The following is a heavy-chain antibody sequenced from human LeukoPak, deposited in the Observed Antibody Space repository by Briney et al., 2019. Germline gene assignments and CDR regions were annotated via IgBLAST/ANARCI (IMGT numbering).Heavy chain of an antibody. CDR2: IDHRGGT. CDR1: GGSRSSSNW. Sequence: SGTLSLTCAVSGGSRSSSNWWNWVRQPPGKGLEWIGEIDHRGGTNYNPSLKSRVTISGDKSKNQISLKLRSVTAADTAVYYCASKDYYYYGMDVWGQGTTVTVSS. CDR3: ASKDYYYYGMDV. J-gene: IGHJ6*01. V-gene: IGHV4-4*02.